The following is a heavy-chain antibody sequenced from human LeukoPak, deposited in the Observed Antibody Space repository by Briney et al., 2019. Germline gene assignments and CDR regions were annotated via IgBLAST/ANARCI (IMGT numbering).Heavy chain of an antibody. D-gene: IGHD3-3*01. CDR1: GGSISSGGYS. CDR2: IYHSGST. V-gene: IGHV4-30-2*01. CDR3: ARGGSYDFWSGYGGEYYFDY. Sequence: SQTLSLTCAVSGGSISSGGYSWSWIRQPPGKGLEWIGYIYHSGSTYYNPSLKSRVTISVDRSENQFSLKLSSVTAADTAVYYCARGGSYDFWSGYGGEYYFDYWGQGTLVTVSS. J-gene: IGHJ4*02.